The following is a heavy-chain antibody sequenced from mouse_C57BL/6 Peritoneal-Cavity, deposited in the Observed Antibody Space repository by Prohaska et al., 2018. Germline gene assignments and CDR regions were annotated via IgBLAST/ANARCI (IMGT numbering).Heavy chain of an antibody. Sequence: GMSWVKQAPGKGLKWMGWINTYSGVPTYADDFKGRFAFSLETSASTAYLQINNLKNEDTATYFCARRDYGSSHAWFAYWGQGTLVTVSA. CDR3: ARRDYGSSHAWFAY. D-gene: IGHD1-1*01. CDR2: INTYSGVP. V-gene: IGHV9-3*01. J-gene: IGHJ3*01. CDR1: G.